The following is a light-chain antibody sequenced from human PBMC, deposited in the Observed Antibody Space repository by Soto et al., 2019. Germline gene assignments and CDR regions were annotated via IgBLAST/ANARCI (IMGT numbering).Light chain of an antibody. J-gene: IGLJ1*01. CDR1: SSDVGYYNY. Sequence: QAVVTQPASVSGSPGQSITISCTGTSSDVGYYNYVSWYQQHPGKAPKLMIYDVRNRPSGVSNRFSGSKSGNTASLTISGLQAEDEADYYCSSYTSSSTYVFGTGTKLTVL. CDR3: SSYTSSSTYV. CDR2: DVR. V-gene: IGLV2-14*03.